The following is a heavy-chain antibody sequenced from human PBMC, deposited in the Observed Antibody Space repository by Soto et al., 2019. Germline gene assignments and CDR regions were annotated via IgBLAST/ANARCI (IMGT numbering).Heavy chain of an antibody. Sequence: QVHLVQSRAEVKKPGASVKVSCKASGYTFSDYYMNWVRQAPGQGLEWMGIINPRGGSATYTQKYQGGVTMTRDTSTSTVYMELSSLRSEDTAVYYCARGSWFDPWGQGTPVTVS. CDR1: GYTFSDYY. J-gene: IGHJ5*02. CDR3: ARGSWFDP. V-gene: IGHV1-46*01. CDR2: INPRGGSA.